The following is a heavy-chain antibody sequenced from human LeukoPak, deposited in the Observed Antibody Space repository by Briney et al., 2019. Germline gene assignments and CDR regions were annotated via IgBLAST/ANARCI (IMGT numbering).Heavy chain of an antibody. Sequence: PGRSLRLSCAASGLSFNSCGMHWVRQAPGKGLEWVAVISSDGSNKYYADSMKGRFTISRDNSKNTLSLQMNSLRTEDTAVFYCARGGVATAWGAFDVWGQGTMVTVSS. D-gene: IGHD4-23*01. CDR2: ISSDGSNK. J-gene: IGHJ3*01. CDR3: ARGGVATAWGAFDV. V-gene: IGHV3-30*03. CDR1: GLSFNSCG.